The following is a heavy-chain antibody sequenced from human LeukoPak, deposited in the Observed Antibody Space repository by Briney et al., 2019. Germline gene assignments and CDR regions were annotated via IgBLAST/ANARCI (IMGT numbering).Heavy chain of an antibody. D-gene: IGHD4-17*01. Sequence: GGSLRLSCAASGFTFSSYAMSWVRQAPGKGLEWVSSISSSSSYIYYADSVKGRFTISRDNAKNSLYLQMNSLRAEDTAVYYCARDDYGVFDYWGQGTLVTVSS. J-gene: IGHJ4*02. CDR3: ARDDYGVFDY. CDR2: ISSSSSYI. CDR1: GFTFSSYA. V-gene: IGHV3-21*01.